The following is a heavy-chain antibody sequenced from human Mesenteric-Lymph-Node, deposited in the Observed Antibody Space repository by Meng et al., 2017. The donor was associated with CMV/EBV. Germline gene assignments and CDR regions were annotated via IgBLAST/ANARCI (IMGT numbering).Heavy chain of an antibody. V-gene: IGHV3-30*02. Sequence: GESLKISCTASGFSFSTYGMFWVRQAPGKGLEWVAFVHNDGSERYNADTVKGRFTISRDNSMNTVFLQMNGLRPEDTAIYFCVNTRRADYYYYGMDVWGQGTTVTVSS. J-gene: IGHJ6*02. D-gene: IGHD1-26*01. CDR1: GFSFSTYG. CDR2: VHNDGSER. CDR3: VNTRRADYYYYGMDV.